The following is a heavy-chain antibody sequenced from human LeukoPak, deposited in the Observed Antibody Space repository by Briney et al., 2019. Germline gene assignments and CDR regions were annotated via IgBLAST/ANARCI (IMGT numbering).Heavy chain of an antibody. CDR2: IYTSGST. V-gene: IGHV4-61*02. Sequence: SETLSLTCAVSGGSISSGSYYWSWIRQPAGKGLEWIGRIYTSGSTYYNPSLKSRVTISVDTSKNQFSLKLSSVTAADTAVYYCARDIPFDSSGYFAWGQGTLVTVSS. CDR3: ARDIPFDSSGYFA. CDR1: GGSISSGSYY. J-gene: IGHJ5*02. D-gene: IGHD3-22*01.